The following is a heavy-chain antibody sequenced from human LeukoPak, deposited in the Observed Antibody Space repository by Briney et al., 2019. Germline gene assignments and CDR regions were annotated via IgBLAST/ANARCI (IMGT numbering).Heavy chain of an antibody. D-gene: IGHD6-19*01. CDR1: GFTFDDYA. V-gene: IGHV3-9*01. J-gene: IGHJ4*02. CDR2: ISWNSGSI. CDR3: AKANTYSSGWYDY. Sequence: GGSLRLSCAASGFTFDDYAMHWVRQAPGKGLEWVSGISWNSGSIGYADSVRGRFTISRDNAKNSLYLQMNSLRAEDTALYYCAKANTYSSGWYDYWGQGTLVTVSS.